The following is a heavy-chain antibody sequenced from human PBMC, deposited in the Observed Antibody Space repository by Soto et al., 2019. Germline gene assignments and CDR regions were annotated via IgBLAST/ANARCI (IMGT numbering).Heavy chain of an antibody. V-gene: IGHV1-46*01. CDR2: INPSGGST. J-gene: IGHJ6*02. CDR1: GYTFTSYY. CDR3: ARERSKWLRRYYYYYGMDV. D-gene: IGHD5-12*01. Sequence: XSVKVSCRASGYTFTSYYMHWVRQAPGQGLEWMGIINPSGGSTSYAQKFQGRVTMTRDTSTSTVYMELSSLRSEDTAVYYCARERSKWLRRYYYYYGMDVWGQGTTVTVSS.